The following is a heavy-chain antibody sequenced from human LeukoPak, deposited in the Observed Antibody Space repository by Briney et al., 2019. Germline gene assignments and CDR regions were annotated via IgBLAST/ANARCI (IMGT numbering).Heavy chain of an antibody. CDR1: GFTFSSHW. D-gene: IGHD1-26*01. CDR3: ASSEGGGSYWYFDY. J-gene: IGHJ4*02. Sequence: GGSLRLSCAAYGFTFSSHWMSWVRQAPGKGLEWVANIKQDGSEKYYVDSVKGRFTISRDNAKNSLYLQMNSLRAEDTAVYYCASSEGGGSYWYFDYWGQGTLVTVSS. CDR2: IKQDGSEK. V-gene: IGHV3-7*01.